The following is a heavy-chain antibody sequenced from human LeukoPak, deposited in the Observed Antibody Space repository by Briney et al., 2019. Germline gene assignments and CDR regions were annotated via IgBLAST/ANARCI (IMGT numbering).Heavy chain of an antibody. CDR1: GFTFSSYA. V-gene: IGHV3-23*01. CDR2: ISGSGGST. J-gene: IGHJ4*02. Sequence: TGGSLRLSCAASGFTFSSYAMSWVRQAPGKGLEWVSAISGSGGSTYYADSVKGRFTISRDNSKNTLYLQMNSLRAEDTAVYYCAKDRDRSGSYSDYWGQGTLVTVSS. CDR3: AKDRDRSGSYSDY. D-gene: IGHD3-22*01.